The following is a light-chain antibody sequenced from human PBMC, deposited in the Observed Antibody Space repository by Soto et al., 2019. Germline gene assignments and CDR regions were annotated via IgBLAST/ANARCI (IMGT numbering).Light chain of an antibody. V-gene: IGKV3-20*01. CDR2: GVS. Sequence: ELVLTQSPGTLSLSPGESAALSCRASQPVSSNFLAWYQQKPGQAPRLLIYGVSSRASGIPDRFFGSGSGTDFTLTINRLEPEDFAVYYFQQYANSPLTFGQGTRLEIK. CDR1: QPVSSNF. J-gene: IGKJ5*01. CDR3: QQYANSPLT.